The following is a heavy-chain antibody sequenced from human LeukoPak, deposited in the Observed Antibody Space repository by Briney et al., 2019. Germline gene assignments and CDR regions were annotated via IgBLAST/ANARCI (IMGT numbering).Heavy chain of an antibody. CDR2: MYYSGST. CDR3: ARVGHSSGSPEAFDI. J-gene: IGHJ3*02. Sequence: PSETLSLTCTVSGGSISSYYWSWIRQPPGKGLECIGYMYYSGSTNYNPSLKSRVTISVDTSKNQFSLKLSSVTAADTAVYYCARVGHSSGSPEAFDIWGQGTMVTVSS. D-gene: IGHD6-19*01. CDR1: GGSISSYY. V-gene: IGHV4-59*12.